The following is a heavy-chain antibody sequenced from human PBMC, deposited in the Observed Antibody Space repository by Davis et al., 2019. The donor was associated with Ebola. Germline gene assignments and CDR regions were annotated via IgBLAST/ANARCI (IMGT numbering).Heavy chain of an antibody. V-gene: IGHV4-31*03. J-gene: IGHJ5*02. CDR3: ARGRGVVVTAHGWFDP. CDR2: IHDSGST. D-gene: IGHD2-21*02. CDR1: GGSISSGGYY. Sequence: SETLSLTCTVSGGSISSGGYYWSWIRQHPGKGLEWIGYIHDSGSTNYNPSLKSRVTISVDTSKNQFSLKLSSVTAADTAVYYCARGRGVVVTAHGWFDPWGQGTLVTVSS.